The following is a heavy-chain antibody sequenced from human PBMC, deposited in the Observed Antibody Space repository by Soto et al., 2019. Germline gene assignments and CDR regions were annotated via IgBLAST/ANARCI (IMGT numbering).Heavy chain of an antibody. CDR2: ISGSGANT. D-gene: IGHD6-19*01. J-gene: IGHJ4*02. V-gene: IGHV3-23*01. CDR1: GFPFSSYA. Sequence: EVQLLESAGGLVQPGGSLRLSWAASGFPFSSYAMRWVRQAPGKGLEWVSAISGSGANTYYADSVKGRFTISRDNSKNTLFLQLNSLRAEDAAVYYCSKCAGSGWYPDYWCQGTLVTVSS. CDR3: SKCAGSGWYPDY.